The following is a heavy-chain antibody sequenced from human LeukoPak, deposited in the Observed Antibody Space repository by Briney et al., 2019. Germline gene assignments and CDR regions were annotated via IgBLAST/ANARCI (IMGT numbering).Heavy chain of an antibody. CDR1: GFTFSSYA. CDR3: ALRVGYCSGGSCQH. J-gene: IGHJ4*02. CDR2: TSGSGGIT. D-gene: IGHD2-15*01. V-gene: IGHV3-23*01. Sequence: PGGSLRPSCAASGFTFSSYAMSWVRQAPGKGLEWVSSTSGSGGITYYADSVKGRFTISRDNSKNTLYLQMNNLRAEDTAMYYCALRVGYCSGGSCQHWGQGTLVTVSS.